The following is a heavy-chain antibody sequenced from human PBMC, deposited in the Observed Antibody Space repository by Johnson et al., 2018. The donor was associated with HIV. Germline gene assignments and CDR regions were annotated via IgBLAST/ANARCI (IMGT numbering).Heavy chain of an antibody. J-gene: IGHJ3*02. CDR3: ARAYSYGYGDTDALDM. Sequence: VQLVESGGGVVRPGGSLRLSCAASGFTFDDYGMSWVRQAPGKGLEWVSYISMSGRTIYYADSVKGRFTTSRDNAKNSLYLQMNSLRAEDTAVYFCARAYSYGYGDTDALDMWGQGTMVTVS. V-gene: IGHV3-48*04. CDR1: GFTFDDYG. CDR2: ISMSGRTI. D-gene: IGHD5-18*01.